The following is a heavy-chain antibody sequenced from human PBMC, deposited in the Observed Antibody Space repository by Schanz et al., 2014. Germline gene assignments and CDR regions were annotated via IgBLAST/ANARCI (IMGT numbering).Heavy chain of an antibody. J-gene: IGHJ4*02. CDR1: GFRFDDYA. Sequence: EVHLLESGGGLVQPGGSLRLSCVASGFRFDDYAMHWVRQAPGKGLEWVSRMIGSGSSVFYADSVKGRFIISRDNSKNTLYLQVNSLRAEDTAVYYCAKHVRSLTGNDYWGQGTLVTVSS. D-gene: IGHD3-9*01. CDR2: MIGSGSSV. V-gene: IGHV3-23*01. CDR3: AKHVRSLTGNDY.